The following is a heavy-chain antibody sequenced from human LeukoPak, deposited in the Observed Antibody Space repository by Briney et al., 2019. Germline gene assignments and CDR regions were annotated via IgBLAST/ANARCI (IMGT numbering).Heavy chain of an antibody. CDR3: ASQNHFDY. V-gene: IGHV3-7*01. J-gene: IGHJ4*02. CDR2: IKQDGSEK. Sequence: PGGSLRLSCAVSGFIFRDYLMSWVRQPPPKELAGVANIKQDGSEKYYVASVKGRFTLSRDNAKNSLYLQMNSLRAEDTAVYYCASQNHFDYWGQGTLVTVSS. CDR1: GFIFRDYL.